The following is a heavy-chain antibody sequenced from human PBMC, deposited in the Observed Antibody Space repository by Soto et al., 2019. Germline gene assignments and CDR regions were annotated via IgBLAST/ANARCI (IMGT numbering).Heavy chain of an antibody. J-gene: IGHJ3*01. Sequence: EVQLVESGGGLVRPGGSLRLSCAASGFTFSYYWMHWVRQAPGKGLVWVSRIHSDGSSTTYADFVKGRFIISRDNARNTVDLQVNSVRVEAPALYYCARGDRGAFDLWGQGTVVNVSS. CDR2: IHSDGSST. CDR3: ARGDRGAFDL. CDR1: GFTFSYYW. D-gene: IGHD1-26*01. V-gene: IGHV3-74*01.